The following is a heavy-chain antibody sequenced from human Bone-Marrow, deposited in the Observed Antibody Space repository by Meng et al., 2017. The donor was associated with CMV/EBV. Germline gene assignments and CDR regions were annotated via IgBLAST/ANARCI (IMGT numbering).Heavy chain of an antibody. D-gene: IGHD4-23*01. CDR3: ASGGNPAGYYYGMDV. CDR1: GYTFTSYG. V-gene: IGHV1-18*01. J-gene: IGHJ6*02. CDR2: IRVYNGDT. Sequence: ASVKVSCKASGYTFTSYGINWVRQAPGQGLEWMGWIRVYNGDTKYAQKFQGRVTMTTDTSTSTAYMELRSLRSDDTAVYYCASGGNPAGYYYGMDVWGQGTTVTVSS.